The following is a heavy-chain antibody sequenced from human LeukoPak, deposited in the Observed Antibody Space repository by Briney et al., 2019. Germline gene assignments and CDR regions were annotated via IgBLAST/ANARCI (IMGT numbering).Heavy chain of an antibody. V-gene: IGHV4-61*02. CDR3: ARATQRIVAFDY. J-gene: IGHJ4*02. CDR1: GGSISSGSYY. Sequence: SETLSLTCTVSGGSISSGSYYWSWIRQPAGKGLEWIGRIYTSGSTNYNPSLKSRVTISVDTSKNQFSLKLSSVTAADTAVYYCARATQRIVAFDYWGQGTLVTVSS. D-gene: IGHD2/OR15-2a*01. CDR2: IYTSGST.